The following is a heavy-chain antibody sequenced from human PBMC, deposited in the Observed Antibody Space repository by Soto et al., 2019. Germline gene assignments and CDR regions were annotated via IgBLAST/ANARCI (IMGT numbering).Heavy chain of an antibody. CDR3: ARCRELVWFGEETFGVDV. V-gene: IGHV4-34*02. Sequence: QLQLQQWGAGLLKPSATLSLTCAVHGGSFSGYYWSWIRQSPGKGLEWVGEITHSGGINYNMSPKSRVTISVDTSKKQFSLKVNSVTVADTAVYYCARCRELVWFGEETFGVDVWGQGTTVTVSS. D-gene: IGHD3-10*01. CDR2: ITHSGGI. J-gene: IGHJ6*02. CDR1: GGSFSGYY.